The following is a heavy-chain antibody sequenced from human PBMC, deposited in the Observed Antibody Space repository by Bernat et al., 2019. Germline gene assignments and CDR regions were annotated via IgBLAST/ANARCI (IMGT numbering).Heavy chain of an antibody. J-gene: IGHJ6*03. CDR2: IRNKTNNYAT. CDR3: ITTKDYYMDV. V-gene: IGHV3-73*01. Sequence: EVQLVESGGGLVKPGGSLRLSCAASGFTFSSYSMNWVRQASGRGLEWVGRIRNKTNNYATAYGASVKGRFTISRDDSKNTAYLQMNSLKTEDTAVYYCITTKDYYMDVWGKGTTVTVSS. CDR1: GFTFSSYS. D-gene: IGHD1-26*01.